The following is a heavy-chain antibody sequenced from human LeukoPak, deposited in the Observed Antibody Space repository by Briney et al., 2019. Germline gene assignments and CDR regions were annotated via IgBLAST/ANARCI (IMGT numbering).Heavy chain of an antibody. D-gene: IGHD3-9*01. J-gene: IGHJ5*02. CDR2: INHSGST. Sequence: PGGSLRLSCAASGFTFSDYYMSWIRQPPGKGLEWIGEINHSGSTNYNPSLKGRVTISVDTSKNQFSLKLSSVTAADTAVYYCARGTGYYNRWFDPWGQGTLVTVSS. CDR3: ARGTGYYNRWFDP. CDR1: GFTFSDYY. V-gene: IGHV4-34*01.